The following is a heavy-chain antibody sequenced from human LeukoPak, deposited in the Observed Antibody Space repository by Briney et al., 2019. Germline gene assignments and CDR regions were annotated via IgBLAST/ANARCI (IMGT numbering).Heavy chain of an antibody. Sequence: SVKVSCKASGGTFSSYAISWVRQAPGQGLEWMGGIIPIFGTANYAQKFQGRVTITTDESTSTAYMELSSLRSEDTAVYYCARSPVEIVYCGGDCYIDYWGQGTLVTVSS. J-gene: IGHJ4*02. CDR3: ARSPVEIVYCGGDCYIDY. D-gene: IGHD2-21*02. CDR2: IIPIFGTA. CDR1: GGTFSSYA. V-gene: IGHV1-69*05.